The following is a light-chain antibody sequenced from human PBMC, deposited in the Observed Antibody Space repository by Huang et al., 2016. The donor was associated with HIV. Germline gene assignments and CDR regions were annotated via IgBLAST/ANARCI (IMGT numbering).Light chain of an antibody. V-gene: IGKV3D-20*01. Sequence: EIVLTQSPATLSLSPGERATLSCGASQSLGSSYLAWYQQKPGLAPRLLIDDASNRATGIPDRFSGSGSGTDFTLTISRLEPEDFAVYYCQQYGSSPLTFGGGTKVEIK. CDR3: QQYGSSPLT. CDR2: DAS. J-gene: IGKJ4*01. CDR1: QSLGSSY.